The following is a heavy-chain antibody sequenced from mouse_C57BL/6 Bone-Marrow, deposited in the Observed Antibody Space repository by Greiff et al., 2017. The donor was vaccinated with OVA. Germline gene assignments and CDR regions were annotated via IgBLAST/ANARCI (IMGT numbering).Heavy chain of an antibody. J-gene: IGHJ2*01. CDR1: GFTFSDYG. Sequence: EVKLVESGGGLVKPGGSLQLSCAASGFTFSDYGMHWVRQAPEKGLEWVAYISSGSGTIYYADTVKGRFTISRDNAKNTLFLQMTSLRSEDTAMYYCAREDTKRVDRYLDYWGQGTTLTVSS. D-gene: IGHD1-1*01. V-gene: IGHV5-17*01. CDR2: ISSGSGTI. CDR3: AREDTKRVDRYLDY.